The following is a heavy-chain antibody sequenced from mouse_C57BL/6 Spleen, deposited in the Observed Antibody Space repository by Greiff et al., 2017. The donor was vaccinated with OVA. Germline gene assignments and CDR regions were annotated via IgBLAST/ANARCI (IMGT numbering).Heavy chain of an antibody. Sequence: EVQLLESGEGLVKPGGSLKLSCAASGFTFSSYAMSWVRQTPEKRLEWVAYISSGGDYIYYADTVKGRFTISRDNARNTLYLQMSSLKSEDTAMYYCTRVYDGYYYYYAMDYWGQGTSVTVSS. J-gene: IGHJ4*01. CDR3: TRVYDGYYYYYAMDY. V-gene: IGHV5-9-1*02. D-gene: IGHD2-3*01. CDR2: ISSGGDYI. CDR1: GFTFSSYA.